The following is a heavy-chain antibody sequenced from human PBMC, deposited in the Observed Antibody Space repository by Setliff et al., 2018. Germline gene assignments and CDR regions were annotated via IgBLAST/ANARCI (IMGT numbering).Heavy chain of an antibody. CDR2: ISYDGINK. CDR3: AKRGHYSSSDGLSFDF. CDR1: GLTFSSYW. Sequence: GGSLRLSCAASGLTFSSYWMTWVRQAPGKGLEWVAVISYDGINKYYADSVKGRFTISRDRSKNTVYLQMNRLRAEDTAVYYCAKRGHYSSSDGLSFDFWGQGTQVTVSS. D-gene: IGHD6-6*01. J-gene: IGHJ4*02. V-gene: IGHV3-30*07.